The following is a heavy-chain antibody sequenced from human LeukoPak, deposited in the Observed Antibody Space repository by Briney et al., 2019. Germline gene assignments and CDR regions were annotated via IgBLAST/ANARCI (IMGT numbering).Heavy chain of an antibody. D-gene: IGHD3-22*01. Sequence: SETLSLTCTVSGGSISSGGHYWSWIRQHPGKGLEWIAYISYSGSTYYNPSLKSRIIISVDTSKNRFSLKLSSVTAADTAVYFCARGAFNYYDTIGYSNDAFDIWGQGTMVTVSS. V-gene: IGHV4-31*03. J-gene: IGHJ3*02. CDR2: ISYSGST. CDR1: GGSISSGGHY. CDR3: ARGAFNYYDTIGYSNDAFDI.